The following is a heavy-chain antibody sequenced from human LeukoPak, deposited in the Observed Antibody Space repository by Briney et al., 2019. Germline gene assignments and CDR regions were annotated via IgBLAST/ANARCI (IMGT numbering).Heavy chain of an antibody. D-gene: IGHD4-17*01. CDR2: IYYSGST. CDR3: ARERVTTNYFDY. Sequence: SETLSLTCTVSGGSISSYYWSWIRQPPGKGLEWIGYIYYSGSTNYNPSLKSRVTISVDTSKNQFSLKLSSVTAADTAVYYCARERVTTNYFDYWGQGTLVAVSS. J-gene: IGHJ4*02. V-gene: IGHV4-59*01. CDR1: GGSISSYY.